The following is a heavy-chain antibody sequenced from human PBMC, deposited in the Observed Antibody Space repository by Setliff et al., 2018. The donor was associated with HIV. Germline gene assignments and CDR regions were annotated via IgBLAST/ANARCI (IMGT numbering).Heavy chain of an antibody. CDR2: VYYNGDS. Sequence: SETLSLTCTVSGGSITSSSYYWGWVRQPPGKGLEWIGSVYYNGDSRYNPSLKSRVTISVDTSKNQFSLNLNSVTAADTAVYYYARLGPYMYYFDYWGQGTLVTVSS. J-gene: IGHJ4*02. V-gene: IGHV4-39*01. D-gene: IGHD1-1*01. CDR1: GGSITSSSYY. CDR3: ARLGPYMYYFDY.